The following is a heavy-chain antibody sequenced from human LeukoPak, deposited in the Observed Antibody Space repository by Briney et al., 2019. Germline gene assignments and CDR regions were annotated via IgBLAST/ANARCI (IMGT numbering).Heavy chain of an antibody. V-gene: IGHV4-4*02. D-gene: IGHD3-10*01. Sequence: SGTLSLTCAVSGGSISSNYWWSWVRQPPGKGLEWIGEIYHSGSTNYNPSLKSRVTISVETSKNQFSLKLKSVTAADTAVYYCARGGYYGSGNDFRFDPWGQGTLVTVSS. CDR2: IYHSGST. CDR1: GGSISSNYW. CDR3: ARGGYYGSGNDFRFDP. J-gene: IGHJ5*02.